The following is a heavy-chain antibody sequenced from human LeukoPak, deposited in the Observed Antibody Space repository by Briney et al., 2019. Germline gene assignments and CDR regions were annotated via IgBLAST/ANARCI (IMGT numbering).Heavy chain of an antibody. D-gene: IGHD3-10*01. J-gene: IGHJ6*03. Sequence: SETLSLTCAVYGGSFNGYYWSWIRQPPGKGLEWIGEINHSGSTNYNPSLKSRVTISVDTSKNQFSLKLSSVTAADTAVYYCARAKAVRKVRGLISHYYYMDVWGKGTTLTVSS. CDR3: ARAKAVRKVRGLISHYYYMDV. CDR2: INHSGST. V-gene: IGHV4-34*01. CDR1: GGSFNGYY.